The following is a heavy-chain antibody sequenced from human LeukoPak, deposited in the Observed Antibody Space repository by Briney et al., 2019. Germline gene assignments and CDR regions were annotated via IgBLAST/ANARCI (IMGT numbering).Heavy chain of an antibody. J-gene: IGHJ6*03. Sequence: SVKVSCKASGGTFSSYAISWVRQAPGQGLEWMGRIIPIFGTASYAQKFQGRVTITTDESTSTAYMELSSLGSEDTAVYYCARAMVRGVISYYYYYMDVWGKGTTVTVSS. V-gene: IGHV1-69*05. CDR3: ARAMVRGVISYYYYYMDV. CDR1: GGTFSSYA. CDR2: IIPIFGTA. D-gene: IGHD3-10*01.